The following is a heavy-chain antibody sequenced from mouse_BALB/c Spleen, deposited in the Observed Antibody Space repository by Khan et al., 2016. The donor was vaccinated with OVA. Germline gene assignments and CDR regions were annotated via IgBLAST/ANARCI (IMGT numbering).Heavy chain of an antibody. J-gene: IGHJ3*01. CDR2: ISSDGTYT. Sequence: EVELVESGGDLVKPGGSLNLSCAATRFTFRNYGMSWVRQTLHKRLEWFATISSDGTYTYYPDSVKGRFTISRNNAKNTLYLQMSSLKSEDTAMYYCTSHLTGSFAYWGQGTLVTVSA. CDR3: TSHLTGSFAY. D-gene: IGHD4-1*01. CDR1: RFTFRNYG. V-gene: IGHV5-6*01.